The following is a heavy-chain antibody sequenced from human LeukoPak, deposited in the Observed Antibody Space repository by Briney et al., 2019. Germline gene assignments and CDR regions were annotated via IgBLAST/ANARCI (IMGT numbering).Heavy chain of an antibody. CDR1: GYTFTNYA. CDR2: VNTNTGNP. Sequence: ASVKVSCKASGYTFTNYAMNWVRQAPGQGLEWMGWVNTNTGNPTYAQGFTGRFVFSLDTSVSTAYLQISSLKAADTALYYCARVKRAVTSTGEAFDIWGLGTMVTVSS. D-gene: IGHD6-19*01. V-gene: IGHV7-4-1*02. J-gene: IGHJ3*02. CDR3: ARVKRAVTSTGEAFDI.